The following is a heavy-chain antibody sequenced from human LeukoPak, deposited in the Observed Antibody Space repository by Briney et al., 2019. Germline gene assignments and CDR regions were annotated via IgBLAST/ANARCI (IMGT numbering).Heavy chain of an antibody. CDR1: GFTFSSYE. CDR2: ISSSGSTI. CDR3: ARQAVARPFDL. J-gene: IGHJ3*01. Sequence: GGSLRLSCAASGFTFSSYEMNWVRQAPGKGLEWVSYISSSGSTIYYADSVKGRFTISRDNAQSSLYLQMNSLRAEDTAVYYCARQAVARPFDLWGQGTMVAVSS. V-gene: IGHV3-48*03.